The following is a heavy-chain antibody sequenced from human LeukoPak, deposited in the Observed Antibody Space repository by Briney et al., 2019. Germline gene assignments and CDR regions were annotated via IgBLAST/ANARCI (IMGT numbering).Heavy chain of an antibody. CDR1: DYTFTNYA. V-gene: IGHV1-18*01. CDR3: ARVGGINEGLIDY. D-gene: IGHD1-26*01. CDR2: ISAYNGYT. J-gene: IGHJ4*02. Sequence: ASVKVSCKASDYTFTNYAIGWVRQAPGQGLEWMGWISAYNGYTNYAQTLQGRVTMTTDTSTSTAYMELRSLRSDDTAMYYSARVGGINEGLIDYGGQGTLVTVSS.